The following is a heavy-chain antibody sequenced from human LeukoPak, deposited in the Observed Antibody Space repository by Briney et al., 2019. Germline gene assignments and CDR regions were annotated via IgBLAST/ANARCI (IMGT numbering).Heavy chain of an antibody. J-gene: IGHJ4*02. CDR2: IKQDGSDK. CDR3: ARILDYGGYDSPFDY. CDR1: GFTFSNYW. Sequence: GGSLRLSCEASGFTFSNYWMSWVRQAPGKGLEWVANIKQDGSDKYYVDSVKGRFTISRDNAENSLYLQMNSLRAEDTAVYYCARILDYGGYDSPFDYWGQGTLVIVSS. D-gene: IGHD5-12*01. V-gene: IGHV3-7*01.